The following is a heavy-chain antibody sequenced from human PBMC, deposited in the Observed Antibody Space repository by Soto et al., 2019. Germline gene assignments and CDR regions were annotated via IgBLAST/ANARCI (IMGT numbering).Heavy chain of an antibody. Sequence: AASVNVSCKASCYTFTSYGISWVRQAPGQGREWMGWISAYNGNTNYAQKLQGRVTMTTDTSTSTAYMELRSLRSDDTAVYYCAREDYYDSSGSIWGQGXLVTVSS. CDR1: CYTFTSYG. V-gene: IGHV1-18*04. J-gene: IGHJ4*02. CDR3: AREDYYDSSGSI. D-gene: IGHD3-22*01. CDR2: ISAYNGNT.